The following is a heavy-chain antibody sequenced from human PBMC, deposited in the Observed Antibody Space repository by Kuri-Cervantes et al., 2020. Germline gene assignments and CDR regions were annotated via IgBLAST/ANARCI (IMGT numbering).Heavy chain of an antibody. CDR2: ISWNSGSI. CDR1: GFTFDDYA. D-gene: IGHD2-8*02. J-gene: IGHJ4*02. CDR3: VMSSWSSY. V-gene: IGHV3-9*01. Sequence: SLKISCAASGFTFDDYAMHWVRQAPGKGLEWVSGISWNSGSIGYADSVKGRFTISRDNAKNSLYLQMDSLRAEDTALYYCVMSSWSSYWGQGTLVTVSS.